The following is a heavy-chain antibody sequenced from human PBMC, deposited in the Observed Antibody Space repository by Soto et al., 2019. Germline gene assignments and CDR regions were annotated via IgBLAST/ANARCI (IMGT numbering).Heavy chain of an antibody. V-gene: IGHV4-31*03. Sequence: QVQLQESGPGLVKPSQTLSLTCTVSGGSISNGAYYWSWLRQHPGKGLEWIGYIYYSGTTYYNPSLKSRVTMSVDTSENHFSLKLSSVDPADTSVDYGARAITYRGNYHDLWGQGTLVTVSS. J-gene: IGHJ5*02. CDR3: ARAITYRGNYHDL. CDR1: GGSISNGAYY. D-gene: IGHD1-26*01. CDR2: IYYSGTT.